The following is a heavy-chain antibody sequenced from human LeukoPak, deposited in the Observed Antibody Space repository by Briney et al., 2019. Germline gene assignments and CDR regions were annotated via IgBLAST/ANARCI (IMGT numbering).Heavy chain of an antibody. CDR1: GLTFSSYW. D-gene: IGHD6-19*01. V-gene: IGHV3-7*01. J-gene: IGHJ4*02. Sequence: PGGSLRLSCAASGLTFSSYWMSWFRQAPGKGLEWVANIKQDGSEKYYVDSVKGRFTISRDNAKNSLYLQMNSLRAEDTAVYYCATGYSSGWFLYYFDYWGQGTLVTVSS. CDR2: IKQDGSEK. CDR3: ATGYSSGWFLYYFDY.